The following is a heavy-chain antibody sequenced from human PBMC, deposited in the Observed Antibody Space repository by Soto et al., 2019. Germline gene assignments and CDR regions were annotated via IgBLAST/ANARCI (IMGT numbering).Heavy chain of an antibody. Sequence: EVQLVESGGGLVQPGGSLRLSCAASGFTFSSYDMHWVRQATGKGLEWVSAIGTAGDTYYPGSVKGRFTISRENAKNSLNLQMNSLRAEDTAVYYCARDRGGEWFDPWGQGTLVTVSS. D-gene: IGHD3-16*01. V-gene: IGHV3-13*01. CDR1: GFTFSSYD. CDR2: IGTAGDT. CDR3: ARDRGGEWFDP. J-gene: IGHJ5*02.